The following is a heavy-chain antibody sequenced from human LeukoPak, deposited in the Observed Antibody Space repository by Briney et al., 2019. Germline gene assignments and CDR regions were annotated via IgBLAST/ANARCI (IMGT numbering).Heavy chain of an antibody. CDR3: ARSPDNWFDP. Sequence: VASLKVSCKASGGTFSSYSISWVRQAPGQGLEWMGGIIPIFGTANYAQKFQGRVTITADESTSTAYMELSSLRSEDTAVYYCARSPDNWFDPWGQGTLVTVSS. CDR2: IIPIFGTA. J-gene: IGHJ5*02. CDR1: GGTFSSYS. V-gene: IGHV1-69*01.